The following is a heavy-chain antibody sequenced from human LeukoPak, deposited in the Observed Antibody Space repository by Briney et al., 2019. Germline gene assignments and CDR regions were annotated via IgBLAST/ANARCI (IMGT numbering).Heavy chain of an antibody. CDR1: GFTFSRFW. V-gene: IGHV3-7*05. CDR2: IDQGGGRN. D-gene: IGHD3-16*01. J-gene: IGHJ3*02. Sequence: GGSLRLSCAASGFTFSRFWMNCVRHAPGRGLEWVANIDQGGGRNNYVDSVKGRFTISRDNAKNSLFLEMRSLRADDTAVYFCARDVEGGTFDIWGQGTTVTVSS. CDR3: ARDVEGGTFDI.